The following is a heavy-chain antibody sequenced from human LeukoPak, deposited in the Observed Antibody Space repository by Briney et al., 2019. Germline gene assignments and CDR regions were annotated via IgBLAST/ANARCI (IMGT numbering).Heavy chain of an antibody. CDR3: ARGRCTGVSCYLVDY. CDR1: GYTFSGYY. D-gene: IGHD2-15*01. Sequence: ASVKVSCKASGYTFSGYYMDWVRQSPGQGLEWMAWIDPNSGDTKYEQNFQDRVTITRDTSISTAYMELSRLRSDDTAVYYCARGRCTGVSCYLVDYWGQGTLVTVSS. V-gene: IGHV1-2*02. J-gene: IGHJ4*02. CDR2: IDPNSGDT.